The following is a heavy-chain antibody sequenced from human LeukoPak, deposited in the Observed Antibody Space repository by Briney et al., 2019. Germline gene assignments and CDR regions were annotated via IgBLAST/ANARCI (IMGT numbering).Heavy chain of an antibody. Sequence: SETLSLTCAVYGGSFSGYYWSWIRQPPGKGLEWIGEINHSGSTNYNPSLKSRVTISVDTSKNQFSLKLSSVTAADTAVYYCARGIVVMVYPLFGFDPWGQGTLVTVSS. D-gene: IGHD2-8*01. J-gene: IGHJ5*02. V-gene: IGHV4-34*01. CDR3: ARGIVVMVYPLFGFDP. CDR1: GGSFSGYY. CDR2: INHSGST.